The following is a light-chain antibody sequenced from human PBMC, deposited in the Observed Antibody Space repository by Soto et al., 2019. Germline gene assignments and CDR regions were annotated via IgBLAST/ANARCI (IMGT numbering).Light chain of an antibody. Sequence: DIVMTQSPDSLAVSLGERATINCKSSQSVLYSSDNKNYLAWYQQKPGQPPKLLIYWASTRESGVPDRFSGSGSGTDFTLTISSLQVEDVAVYYCQQYYSTISFGQGTRLVIK. CDR3: QQYYSTIS. CDR2: WAS. CDR1: QSVLYSSDNKNY. J-gene: IGKJ5*01. V-gene: IGKV4-1*01.